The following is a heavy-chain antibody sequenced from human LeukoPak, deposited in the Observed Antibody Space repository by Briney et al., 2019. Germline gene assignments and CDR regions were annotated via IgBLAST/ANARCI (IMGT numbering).Heavy chain of an antibody. CDR2: ISGSGGRT. D-gene: IGHD1-26*01. CDR1: GFTFSSYA. J-gene: IGHJ4*02. V-gene: IGHV3-23*01. Sequence: GRSLRLSCAASGFTFSSYAMSWVRQAPGKGLEWVSGISGSGGRTYSADSVKGRFTISRDNSKNTLYLQMNSLRAEDTAVYFCAKSQDGGRLFHFDYWGQGTLVTVSS. CDR3: AKSQDGGRLFHFDY.